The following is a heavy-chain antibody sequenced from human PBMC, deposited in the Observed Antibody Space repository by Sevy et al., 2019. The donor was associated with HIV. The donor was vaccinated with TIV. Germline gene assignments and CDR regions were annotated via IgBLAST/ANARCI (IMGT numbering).Heavy chain of an antibody. D-gene: IGHD2-8*01. Sequence: GGSLRLSCAASGFTFSKYSMSWIRQTPGKGLEWVSTFSFGCGKINYAYSVKGRFTISRDDSRNTFYLQMNSLRAEDTAIYYCAREVCTKPHDYLCQGTVVTVSS. J-gene: IGHJ4*02. CDR3: AREVCTKPHDY. CDR1: GFTFSKYS. CDR2: FSFGCGKI. V-gene: IGHV3-23*01.